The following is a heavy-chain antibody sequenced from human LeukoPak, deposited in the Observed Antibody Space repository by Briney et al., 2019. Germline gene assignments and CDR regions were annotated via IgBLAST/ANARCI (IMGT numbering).Heavy chain of an antibody. CDR1: GYTFTGYY. D-gene: IGHD6-13*01. CDR2: INPNSGGT. Sequence: GASVKVSCKASGYTFTGYYMHWVRQAPGQGLEWMGWINPNSGGTNYAQKFQGRVTMTRDTSISTAYMELSRLRSDDTAVYYCAGDSKYSSSWNYYYYYMDVWGKGTTVTVSS. CDR3: AGDSKYSSSWNYYYYYMDV. V-gene: IGHV1-2*02. J-gene: IGHJ6*03.